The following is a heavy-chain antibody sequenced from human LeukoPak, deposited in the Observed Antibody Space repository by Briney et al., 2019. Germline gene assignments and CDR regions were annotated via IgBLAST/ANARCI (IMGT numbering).Heavy chain of an antibody. CDR3: ANDYRSGSFHDF. CDR1: GFTFDDYA. CDR2: ISGDGGST. J-gene: IGHJ4*02. Sequence: GGSLRLSCAASGFTFDDYAMHWVRQAPGKGLEWVSLISGDGGSTYYVDSVKGRFTISRDNSKNSLYLQMNSLRTEDTALYYCANDYRSGSFHDFWGQGTLGTVSS. D-gene: IGHD3-10*01. V-gene: IGHV3-43*02.